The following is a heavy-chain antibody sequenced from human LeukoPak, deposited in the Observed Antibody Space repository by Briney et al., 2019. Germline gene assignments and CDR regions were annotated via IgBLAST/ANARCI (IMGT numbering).Heavy chain of an antibody. D-gene: IGHD1-26*01. V-gene: IGHV3-30*04. CDR3: ARDIRATPRYYYYYMDV. CDR2: ISYDGSNK. CDR1: GFTFSSYA. J-gene: IGHJ6*03. Sequence: SGGSLRLSCAASGFTFSSYAMHWVRQAPGKGLEWVAVISYDGSNKYYADSVKGRFTISRDNSKNTLYLQMNSLRAEDTAVYYCARDIRATPRYYYYYMDVWGKGTTVTVSS.